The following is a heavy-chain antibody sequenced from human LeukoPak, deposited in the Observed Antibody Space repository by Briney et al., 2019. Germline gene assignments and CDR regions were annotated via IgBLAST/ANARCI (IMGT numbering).Heavy chain of an antibody. D-gene: IGHD3-3*01. J-gene: IGHJ4*02. CDR3: ARTATDFTIFGDIDY. V-gene: IGHV3-13*01. CDR2: IGTAGDT. CDR1: GFTFSSYD. Sequence: GGSLRLSCAASGFTFSSYDMHWVRQATGKGLEWASAIGTAGDTYYPGSVKGRFTISRDNSKNTLYLQMNSLRAEDTAVYYCARTATDFTIFGDIDYWGQGTLVTVSS.